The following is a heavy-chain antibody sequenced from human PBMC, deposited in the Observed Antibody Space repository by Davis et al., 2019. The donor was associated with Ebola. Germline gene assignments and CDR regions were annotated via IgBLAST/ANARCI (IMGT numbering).Heavy chain of an antibody. CDR1: GFTFSTYG. CDR3: AKDTSNIWFDI. CDR2: ISPTGNNK. V-gene: IGHV3-33*05. Sequence: PGGSLRLSCAAPGFTFSTYGMHLVRLAPGRGLECMALISPTGNNKYYADFVKGRFTISRDNSKNTLYLQMNGLRVEDTAIYYCAKDTSNIWFDIWGQGTNVTVSS. D-gene: IGHD1-26*01. J-gene: IGHJ3*02.